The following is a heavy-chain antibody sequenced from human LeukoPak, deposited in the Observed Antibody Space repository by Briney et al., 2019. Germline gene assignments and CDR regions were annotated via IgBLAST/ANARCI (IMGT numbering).Heavy chain of an antibody. CDR1: GGSISSYY. J-gene: IGHJ3*02. CDR3: AGERGDRSAFDI. CDR2: IHYSGST. Sequence: PSETLSLTCTVSGGSISSYYWHWIRQSPGKGLEWIGYIHYSGSTNYNPSLKSRVTISVDTSKNQFSLKLSSVTAADTAVYYCAGERGDRSAFDIWGQGTMVTVSS. V-gene: IGHV4-59*12. D-gene: IGHD3-16*01.